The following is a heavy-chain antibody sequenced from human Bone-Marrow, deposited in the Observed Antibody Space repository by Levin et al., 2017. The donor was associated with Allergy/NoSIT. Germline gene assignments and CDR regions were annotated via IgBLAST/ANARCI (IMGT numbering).Heavy chain of an antibody. J-gene: IGHJ4*02. CDR3: AKGSSGWFQEKDS. V-gene: IGHV3-23*01. CDR2: ISGSGDIT. Sequence: PGGSLRLSCTASGFTFHTSAMTWVRQAPGEGLGWVSAISGSGDITSYADSVKGRFTVSRDNSKNMLFLQMDSLRVEDTAVFYCAKGSSGWFQEKDSWGQGTLVTVSS. D-gene: IGHD6-19*01. CDR1: GFTFHTSA.